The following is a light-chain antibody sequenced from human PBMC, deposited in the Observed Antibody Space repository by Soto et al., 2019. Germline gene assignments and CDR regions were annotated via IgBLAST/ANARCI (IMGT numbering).Light chain of an antibody. CDR2: GNS. CDR1: SSNIGAGYD. J-gene: IGLJ1*01. V-gene: IGLV1-40*01. Sequence: QSVLTQPPSVSGAPGQRVTISCTGSSSNIGAGYDVHWYQQLPGTAPKLLIYGNSNRPSGVPDRFSGSKSGTSASLAITGLQAEDEADYYCQSYDSSPSAYVYGTGPKVTVL. CDR3: QSYDSSPSAYV.